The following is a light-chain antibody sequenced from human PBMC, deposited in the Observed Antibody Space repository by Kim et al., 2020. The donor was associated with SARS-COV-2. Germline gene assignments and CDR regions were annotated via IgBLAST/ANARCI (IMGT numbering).Light chain of an antibody. CDR2: DVT. J-gene: IGLJ3*02. CDR3: SSYTTTKTWV. Sequence: GQSNTIHCTGSSSDVGDYKYVSWYQHHPGKAPRLMVYDVTKRPSGVSNRFSGSKSGNTASLTISGLQAEDEADYYCSSYTTTKTWVFGGGTKVTVL. CDR1: SSDVGDYKY. V-gene: IGLV2-14*03.